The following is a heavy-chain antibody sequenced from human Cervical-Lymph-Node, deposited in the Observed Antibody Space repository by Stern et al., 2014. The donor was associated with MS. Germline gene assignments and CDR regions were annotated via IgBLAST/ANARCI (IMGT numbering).Heavy chain of an antibody. CDR2: INTDGSIT. CDR3: VRGRREVAGIDY. D-gene: IGHD6-19*01. CDR1: GFTFSSNW. J-gene: IGHJ4*02. Sequence: EVQLVESGAGLVQPGGSLRLSCAASGFTFSSNWMHWARQAPGKGLMWVSRINTDGSITAYADSVKGRFTISGDSAKNTLYLQMDSLRADDTAVYYCVRGRREVAGIDYWGQGTLVTVSS. V-gene: IGHV3-74*02.